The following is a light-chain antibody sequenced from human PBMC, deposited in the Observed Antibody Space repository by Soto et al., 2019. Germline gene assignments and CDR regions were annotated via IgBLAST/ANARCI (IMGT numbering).Light chain of an antibody. J-gene: IGLJ2*01. Sequence: SYELTQPPSVSVAPGQTARIPCGGSNIGSKSVNWYQQKPGQAPVLVGYEDTDRPSGIPERFSGSNSGNTATLTITRVAAEDVADYYCQVWHSIDLVVISGGTKVTVL. V-gene: IGLV3-21*02. CDR2: EDT. CDR3: QVWHSIDLVV. CDR1: NIGSKS.